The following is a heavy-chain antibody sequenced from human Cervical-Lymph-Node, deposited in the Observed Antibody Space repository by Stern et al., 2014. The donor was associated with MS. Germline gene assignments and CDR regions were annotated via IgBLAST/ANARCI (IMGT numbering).Heavy chain of an antibody. J-gene: IGHJ4*02. CDR1: GFTFGDYG. Sequence: VQLVESGGGVVQPGRSLRLSCAASGFTFGDYGMHWVRQAPGKGLEWVAVISFDGSSQYYAGSVKGRFTISRDNSKSTLSLQMNSLRTDDTAVYYCAAIPITIFGVAIGPREYGAFDYWGQGTLVTVSS. CDR3: AAIPITIFGVAIGPREYGAFDY. V-gene: IGHV3-30*03. CDR2: ISFDGSSQ. D-gene: IGHD3-3*01.